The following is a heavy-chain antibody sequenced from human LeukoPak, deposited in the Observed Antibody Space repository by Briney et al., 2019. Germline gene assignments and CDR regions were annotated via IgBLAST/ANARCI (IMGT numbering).Heavy chain of an antibody. CDR1: GYTFTSYG. J-gene: IGHJ3*02. V-gene: IGHV1-18*01. D-gene: IGHD3-3*01. CDR3: ARDQYDFWSGYSPDAFDI. CDR2: ISAYNGNT. Sequence: GASVKVSCNASGYTFTSYGISWVRQAPGQGLEWMGWISAYNGNTNYAQKLQGRVTMTTDTSTSTAYMELRSLRSDDTAVYYCARDQYDFWSGYSPDAFDIWGQGTMVTVSS.